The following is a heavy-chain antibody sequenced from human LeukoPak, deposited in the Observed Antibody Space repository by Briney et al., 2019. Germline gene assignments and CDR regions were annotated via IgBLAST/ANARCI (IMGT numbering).Heavy chain of an antibody. CDR1: GVSVTSYY. CDR2: IYTSGST. J-gene: IGHJ4*02. Sequence: SETLSLTCTVSGVSVTSYYWSWLRQPAGKGLEWIGRIYTSGSTSYNPSLRSRLTVSVDTSKNQFSLNLSSVTAADTAVYYCARFTKDSSSSSGYYFDYWGQGTLVTVPS. V-gene: IGHV4-4*07. D-gene: IGHD6-13*01. CDR3: ARFTKDSSSSSGYYFDY.